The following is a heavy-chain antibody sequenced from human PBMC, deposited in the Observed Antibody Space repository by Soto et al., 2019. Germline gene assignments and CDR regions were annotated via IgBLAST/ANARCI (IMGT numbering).Heavy chain of an antibody. CDR3: ARDGNIATTTVRLHAEYFQH. CDR2: ISSSSSYT. V-gene: IGHV3-11*06. CDR1: GFTFSDYY. Sequence: QVQLVESGGGLVKPGGSLRLSCAASGFTFSDYYMSWIRQAPGKGLEWVSYISSSSSYTKYADSVKGRFTISRDNAKKSLDLQMNSLRAEDTAVYYCARDGNIATTTVRLHAEYFQHWGQGTLVTVSS. D-gene: IGHD3-10*02. J-gene: IGHJ1*01.